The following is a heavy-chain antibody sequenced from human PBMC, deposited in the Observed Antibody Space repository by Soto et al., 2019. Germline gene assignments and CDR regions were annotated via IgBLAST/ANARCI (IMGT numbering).Heavy chain of an antibody. CDR2: ISSSSGYI. CDR1: GFTFSAYS. CDR3: AKDPAVVIAYGYFQH. V-gene: IGHV3-21*01. Sequence: PGGSLRLSCAASGFTFSAYSMNWVRQAPGKGLEWVSSISSSSGYISYADSVKGRFTISRDNPRNSLYLQMNSLRAEDTAVYYCAKDPAVVIAYGYFQHWGQGTLVTVSS. D-gene: IGHD2-21*01. J-gene: IGHJ1*01.